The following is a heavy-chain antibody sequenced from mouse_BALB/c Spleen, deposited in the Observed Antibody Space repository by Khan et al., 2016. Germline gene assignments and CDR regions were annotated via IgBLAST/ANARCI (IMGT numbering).Heavy chain of an antibody. Sequence: QIQLVQSGPELKKPGETVKISCKASGYTFTNYGMNWVKQAPGKGLKWMGWINTDTREPTYADDFKGRFAITLETSASTAYLQINTLKNEDTATSVCCHNVNSSFPMDCCTHGTSITVSS. V-gene: IGHV9-3-1*01. CDR2: INTDTREP. D-gene: IGHD6-1*01. CDR1: GYTFTNYG. J-gene: IGHJ4*01. CDR3: CHNVNSSFPMDC.